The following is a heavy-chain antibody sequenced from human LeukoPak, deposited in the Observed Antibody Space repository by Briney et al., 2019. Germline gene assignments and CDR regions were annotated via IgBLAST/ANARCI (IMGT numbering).Heavy chain of an antibody. CDR3: VTDGSQFGASHFDY. CDR2: IIPIFGTA. D-gene: IGHD1-26*01. J-gene: IGHJ4*02. V-gene: IGHV1-69*13. CDR1: GYTFTSYD. Sequence: SVKVSCKASGYTFTSYDISWVRQAPGQGLEWMGGIIPIFGTANYAQKFQGRVTITADESTSTACMELSSLRSEDTAVYYCVTDGSQFGASHFDYWGQGTLVTVSS.